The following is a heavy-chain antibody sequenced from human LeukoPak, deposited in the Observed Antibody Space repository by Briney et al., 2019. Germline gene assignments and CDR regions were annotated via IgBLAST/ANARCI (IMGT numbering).Heavy chain of an antibody. V-gene: IGHV3-23*01. D-gene: IGHD1-26*01. CDR3: AKGNWGERLDWYFDL. CDR1: GFTFSSHD. CDR2: ITGSGGST. Sequence: GGSLRLSCAASGFTFSSHDMSWVRQAPGSGLEWVSGITGSGGSTYYADSVKGRFTISRDNSKNTLYLQMNSLTAEDTAVYYCAKGNWGERLDWYFDLWGRGTLVTVSS. J-gene: IGHJ2*01.